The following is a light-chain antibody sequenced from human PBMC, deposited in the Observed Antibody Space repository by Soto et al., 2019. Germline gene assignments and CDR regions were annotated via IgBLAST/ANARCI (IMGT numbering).Light chain of an antibody. CDR2: DAS. CDR3: QQYSSYWT. V-gene: IGKV1-5*01. CDR1: QTINNW. J-gene: IGKJ1*01. Sequence: DIQMTQSPSTLSASVGDRVTITCRASQTINNWLAWYQQKPGQAPKLLIYDASNLEGGVPSRFSGSGSGTEFAPAINSLEYDDFATYYCQQYSSYWTFGQGTKVEIK.